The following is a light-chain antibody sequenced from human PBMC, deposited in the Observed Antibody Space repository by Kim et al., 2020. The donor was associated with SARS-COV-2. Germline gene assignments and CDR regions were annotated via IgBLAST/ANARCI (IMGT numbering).Light chain of an antibody. CDR1: RGSIDDNY. V-gene: IGLV6-57*03. CDR2: EDD. J-gene: IGLJ2*01. Sequence: GKTVTISCTRSRGSIDDNYVQWYQQRPGGVPTTVIYEDDQRPSGVSDRFSGSIDNSSNSASLTISGLRTEDEAGYYCQSYNRDNVIFGGGTQLTVL. CDR3: QSYNRDNVI.